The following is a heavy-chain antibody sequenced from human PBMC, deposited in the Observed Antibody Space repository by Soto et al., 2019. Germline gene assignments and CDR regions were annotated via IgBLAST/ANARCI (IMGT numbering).Heavy chain of an antibody. Sequence: SVKVSCKASGGTFSSYAISWVRQAPGQGLEWMGGIIPIFGTANYAQKFQGRVTITADESTSTAYMELSSLRSEDTAVYYCARVSADYYGSGSGFDPWGQGTLVTVSS. V-gene: IGHV1-69*13. J-gene: IGHJ5*02. D-gene: IGHD3-10*01. CDR2: IIPIFGTA. CDR3: ARVSADYYGSGSGFDP. CDR1: GGTFSSYA.